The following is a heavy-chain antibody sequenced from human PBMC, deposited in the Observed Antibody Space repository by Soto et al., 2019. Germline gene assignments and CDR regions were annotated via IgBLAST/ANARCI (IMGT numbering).Heavy chain of an antibody. J-gene: IGHJ3*02. CDR3: VRASVGDYGQVGACDI. CDR2: IWSDGYKK. CDR1: GFTFNSYG. Sequence: QVHLVESGGGVVQPGRSLRLSCAASGFTFNSYGMHWVRQAPGKGLEWMAVIWSDGYKKYYADSVKGRFTISRDNSKNTLYLQRNSLRADDTAVYYCVRASVGDYGQVGACDIWGQGTMVTVSS. V-gene: IGHV3-33*01. D-gene: IGHD4-17*01.